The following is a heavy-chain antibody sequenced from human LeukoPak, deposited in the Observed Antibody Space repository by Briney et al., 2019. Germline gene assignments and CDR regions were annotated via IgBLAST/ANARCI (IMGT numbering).Heavy chain of an antibody. CDR2: IKTKTDGGTT. CDR1: GFTFSNAW. Sequence: GGSLRLSCAASGFTFSNAWMSWVRQAPGKGLEWVGRIKTKTDGGTTDYAASVKGRFIISRDDSKNTLYLQMNSLRADDTAVYYCARDGRNYYDRSGYYSALAYWGQGTLVTVSS. J-gene: IGHJ4*02. CDR3: ARDGRNYYDRSGYYSALAY. V-gene: IGHV3-15*01. D-gene: IGHD3-22*01.